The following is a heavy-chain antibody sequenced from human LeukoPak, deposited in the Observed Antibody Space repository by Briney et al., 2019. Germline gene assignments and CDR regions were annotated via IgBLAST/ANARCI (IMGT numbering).Heavy chain of an antibody. D-gene: IGHD1-26*01. V-gene: IGHV3-15*01. CDR3: QGGRF. J-gene: IGHJ4*02. Sequence: GSLRPSCSASGFTFTNAWISWVRQAPGKGLEWVGRIKSKTDGGTTDYAAPVKSRFSISRDDSKNTLYLQMNSLKSEDTAVYYCQGGRFWGQGTLVTVSS. CDR1: GFTFTNAW. CDR2: IKSKTDGGTT.